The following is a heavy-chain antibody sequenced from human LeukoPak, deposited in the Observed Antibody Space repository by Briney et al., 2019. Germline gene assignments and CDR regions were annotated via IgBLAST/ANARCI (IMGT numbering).Heavy chain of an antibody. J-gene: IGHJ3*02. D-gene: IGHD3-10*01. CDR3: VSYGSGSYYKLASGAFDI. CDR2: ISSSSSYI. Sequence: GGSLRLSCAASGFTFSSYSMNWVRQAPGKGLEWVSSISSSSSYIYYADSVKGRFTISRDNAKNSLYLQMNSLRAEDTAVYYCVSYGSGSYYKLASGAFDIWGQGTMVTVSS. V-gene: IGHV3-21*01. CDR1: GFTFSSYS.